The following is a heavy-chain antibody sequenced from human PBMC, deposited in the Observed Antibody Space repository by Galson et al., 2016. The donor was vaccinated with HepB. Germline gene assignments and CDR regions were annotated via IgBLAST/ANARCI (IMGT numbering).Heavy chain of an antibody. CDR2: IRSKTYGGTT. CDR1: GFTFGDYA. D-gene: IGHD4-11*01. J-gene: IGHJ4*02. Sequence: RLSCATSGFTFGDYAMSWFRQAPGKGLEWVGFIRSKTYGGTTEYAASVKARFTISRDDSKSFAYLQMSSLNTGDTAVYYCARGTPDYRPYYFDYWGQGTLVTVSS. V-gene: IGHV3-49*03. CDR3: ARGTPDYRPYYFDY.